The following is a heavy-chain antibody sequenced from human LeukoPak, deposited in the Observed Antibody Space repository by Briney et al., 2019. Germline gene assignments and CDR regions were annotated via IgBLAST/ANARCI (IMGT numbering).Heavy chain of an antibody. D-gene: IGHD3-22*01. J-gene: IGHJ3*01. CDR2: IYHSGTT. CDR3: ARLLDNDISGDPDTFDV. V-gene: IGHV4-59*01. Sequence: SETLSLTCTVSGGSITSYFWTWVRQPPGKGLEWIGYIYHSGTTNYNPSLKSRVTISADTSKSQFSLRLTSVASADTAVYSCARLLDNDISGDPDTFDVWGQGTTVIVSS. CDR1: GGSITSYF.